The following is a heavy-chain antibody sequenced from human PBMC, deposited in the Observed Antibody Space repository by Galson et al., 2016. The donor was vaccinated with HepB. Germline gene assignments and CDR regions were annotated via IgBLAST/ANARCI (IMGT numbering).Heavy chain of an antibody. CDR1: GFTFSRFW. Sequence: SLRLSCAASGFTFSRFWMNWVRQVPGKGLVWVSRINNDGSSTVYADSVKGRFTVSRDNAKNTLYLQMNSLRDEDTAVYCCVLLVPTAEGGPWGQGTLVTVSS. J-gene: IGHJ5*02. CDR2: INNDGSST. V-gene: IGHV3-74*01. CDR3: VLLVPTAEGGP. D-gene: IGHD7-27*01.